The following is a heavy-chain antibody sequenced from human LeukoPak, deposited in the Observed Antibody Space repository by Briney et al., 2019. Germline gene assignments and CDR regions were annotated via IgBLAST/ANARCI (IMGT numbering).Heavy chain of an antibody. CDR3: AKESGSGSYFDY. Sequence: GGSLRLSCAASGFTFSSYGMHWVRQAPGKGLEWVAVISYDGSNKYYADSVKGRFTISRDNSKNTLYLQMNSLRAEDTAVYYCAKESGSGSYFDYWGEGTLVTVSS. D-gene: IGHD3-10*01. CDR2: ISYDGSNK. J-gene: IGHJ4*02. CDR1: GFTFSSYG. V-gene: IGHV3-30*18.